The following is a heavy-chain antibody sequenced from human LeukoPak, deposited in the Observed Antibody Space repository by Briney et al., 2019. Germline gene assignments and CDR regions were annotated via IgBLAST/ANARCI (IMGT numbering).Heavy chain of an antibody. V-gene: IGHV4-39*01. CDR1: GGFIRNSNYY. Sequence: SETLSLTCTVSGGFIRNSNYYWAWIRQPPGKGLEWVASVYHIGSTYYNPSLTSRLITSVDTSKNQFSLNVTSVTAADTAVYFCARHDTQTTHLDNWGQGILVTVSS. D-gene: IGHD1-14*01. CDR3: ARHDTQTTHLDN. J-gene: IGHJ4*02. CDR2: VYHIGST.